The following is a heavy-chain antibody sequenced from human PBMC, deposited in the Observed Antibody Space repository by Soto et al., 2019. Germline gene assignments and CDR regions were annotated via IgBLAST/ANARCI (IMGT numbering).Heavy chain of an antibody. J-gene: IGHJ6*02. V-gene: IGHV4-39*01. Sequence: SETLSRTCTVSGYSLSSRGYYWTCIRQHPGKGLEWIGDIYNSGSTYSNPSLKSRVTISVDTSKNQFSLKLSSVTAADTAVYYCARSSSGWDNDYYYGMDVWGQGTTVS. CDR3: ARSSSGWDNDYYYGMDV. CDR2: IYNSGST. CDR1: GYSLSSRGYY. D-gene: IGHD6-19*01.